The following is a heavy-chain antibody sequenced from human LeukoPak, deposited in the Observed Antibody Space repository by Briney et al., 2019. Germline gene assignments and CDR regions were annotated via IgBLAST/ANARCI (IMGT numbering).Heavy chain of an antibody. CDR3: TRHVNRGSDY. J-gene: IGHJ4*02. Sequence: GGSLRHSCAASGFTFSGSAMHWVRQASGKGLEWVGRIRSKANSYATAYAASVKGRFTISRDDSKNTAYLQMNSLKTEDTAVYYCTRHVNRGSDYWGQGTLVTVSS. CDR2: IRSKANSYAT. CDR1: GFTFSGSA. V-gene: IGHV3-73*01.